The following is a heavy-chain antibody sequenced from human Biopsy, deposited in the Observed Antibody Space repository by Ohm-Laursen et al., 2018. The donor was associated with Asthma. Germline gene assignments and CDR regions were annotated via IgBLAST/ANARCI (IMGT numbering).Heavy chain of an antibody. Sequence: SQTLSLTCTVSGGSMTPTSHYWDWIRQALGKGLEWIGYISYGGKTSYNPSLKNRVTISRDTSKNQFSLRLTSVTAADTAVYFCARRITIFGVVQKGHGMDAWGQGTTVIVSS. J-gene: IGHJ6*02. CDR1: GGSMTPTSHY. V-gene: IGHV4-39*01. D-gene: IGHD3-3*01. CDR2: ISYGGKT. CDR3: ARRITIFGVVQKGHGMDA.